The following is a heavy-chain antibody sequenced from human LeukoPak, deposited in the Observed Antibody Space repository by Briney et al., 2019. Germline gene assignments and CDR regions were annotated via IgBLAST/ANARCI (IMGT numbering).Heavy chain of an antibody. J-gene: IGHJ4*02. CDR2: ISGSGGST. V-gene: IGHV3-23*01. CDR3: ASENYGGNSVSFDY. D-gene: IGHD4-23*01. CDR1: GFTFSDYY. Sequence: GGSLRLSCAASGFTFSDYYMSWVRQAPGKGLEWVSAISGSGGSTYYADSVKGRFTISRDNSKNTLYLQMNSLRAEDTAVYYCASENYGGNSVSFDYWGQGTLVTVSS.